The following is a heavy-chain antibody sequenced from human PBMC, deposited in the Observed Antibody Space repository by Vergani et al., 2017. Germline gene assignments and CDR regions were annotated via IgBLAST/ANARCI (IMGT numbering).Heavy chain of an antibody. CDR2: TYYRSKWYN. CDR3: ASGSYGMDV. V-gene: IGHV1-18*01. CDR1: GYTFTSYG. Sequence: QVQLVQSGAEVKKPGASVKVSCKASGYTFTSYGISWVRQAPGQGLEWMGWTYYRSKWYNDYAVSVKSRITINPDTSKNQFSLQLNSVTPEDTAVYYCASGSYGMDVWGQGTTVTVSS. J-gene: IGHJ6*02. D-gene: IGHD5-12*01.